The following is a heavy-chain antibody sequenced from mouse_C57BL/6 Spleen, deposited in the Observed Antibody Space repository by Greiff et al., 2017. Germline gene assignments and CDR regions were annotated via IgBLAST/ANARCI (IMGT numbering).Heavy chain of an antibody. Sequence: VKLMESGAELVMPGASVKLSCKASGYTFTSYWMHWVKQRPGQGLEWIGEIDPSDSYTNYNQKFKGKSTLTVDKSSSTAYMQLSSLTSEDSAVYYCARPPTLRYFDVWGTGTTVTVSS. CDR1: GYTFTSYW. J-gene: IGHJ1*03. V-gene: IGHV1-69*01. CDR3: ARPPTLRYFDV. D-gene: IGHD6-1*01. CDR2: IDPSDSYT.